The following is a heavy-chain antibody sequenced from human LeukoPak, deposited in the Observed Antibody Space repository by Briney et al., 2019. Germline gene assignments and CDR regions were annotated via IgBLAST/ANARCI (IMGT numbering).Heavy chain of an antibody. CDR1: ASTFTTYD. V-gene: IGHV1-46*01. CDR3: ARDWRIALVRGVINVPGGMNV. D-gene: IGHD3-10*01. J-gene: IGHJ6*02. Sequence: ASVTVSCKSSASTFTTYDIHWVRQAPGQGLEWIGMIYPSTGSTYYAQRFQGRVTMTRDTSTSTVYMELGSLTSDDTAVYYCARDWRIALVRGVINVPGGMNVWGQGTTVTVSS. CDR2: IYPSTGST.